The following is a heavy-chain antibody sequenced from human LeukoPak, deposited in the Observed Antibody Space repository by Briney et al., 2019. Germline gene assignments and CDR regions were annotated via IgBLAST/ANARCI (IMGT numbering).Heavy chain of an antibody. D-gene: IGHD3-22*01. CDR1: GFTFSRSW. Sequence: GGSLRLSCAGSGFTFSRSWMTWVRQAPGKGLEWVANINEDGSAQNYVDSVKGRFTISRDNAKSTLYLEMNSLRAEDTAVYYCARDAGYDRFDYWGQGTLVTVSS. J-gene: IGHJ4*02. CDR2: INEDGSAQ. CDR3: ARDAGYDRFDY. V-gene: IGHV3-7*05.